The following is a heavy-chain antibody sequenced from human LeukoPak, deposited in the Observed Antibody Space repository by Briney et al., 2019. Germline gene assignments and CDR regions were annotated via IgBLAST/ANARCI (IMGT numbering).Heavy chain of an antibody. CDR2: IYHSGST. CDR3: ARDRRGDPDAFDI. Sequence: SETLSLACAVSGGSISSGGYSWSWIRQPPGKGLEWIGYIYHSGSTYYNPSLKSRVTISVDRSKNQFSLKLSSVTAADTAVYYCARDRRGDPDAFDIWGQGTMVTVSS. V-gene: IGHV4-30-2*01. CDR1: GGSISSGGYS. J-gene: IGHJ3*02. D-gene: IGHD2-21*02.